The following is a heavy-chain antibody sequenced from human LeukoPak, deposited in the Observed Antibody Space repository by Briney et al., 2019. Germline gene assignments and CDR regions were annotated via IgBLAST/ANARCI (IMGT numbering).Heavy chain of an antibody. CDR2: INSDGSST. CDR3: VRHSGSGSYYNLDH. Sequence: PGGSLRLSCAASGFTFSNYWMHWVRQAPGKGLVWVSRINSDGSSTSYADFVKGRFTISRDNAKNTLYLQMNSLRAEDTAVYSCVRHSGSGSYYNLDHWGQGTLVTVSS. CDR1: GFTFSNYW. D-gene: IGHD3-10*01. V-gene: IGHV3-74*01. J-gene: IGHJ4*02.